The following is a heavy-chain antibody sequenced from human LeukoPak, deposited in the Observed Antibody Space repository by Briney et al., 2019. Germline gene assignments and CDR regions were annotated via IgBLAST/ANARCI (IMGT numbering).Heavy chain of an antibody. Sequence: PSETLSLTCTVSGYSISSGYYWGWIRQPPGKGLEWIGSIYHNGSTYYNPSLKSRVTISVDTSKNQFSLKLSSVTAADTAVYYCARDCQDIVLMVYAKPFDYWGQGTLVTVSS. CDR2: IYHNGST. CDR1: GYSISSGYY. J-gene: IGHJ4*02. V-gene: IGHV4-38-2*02. D-gene: IGHD2-8*01. CDR3: ARDCQDIVLMVYAKPFDY.